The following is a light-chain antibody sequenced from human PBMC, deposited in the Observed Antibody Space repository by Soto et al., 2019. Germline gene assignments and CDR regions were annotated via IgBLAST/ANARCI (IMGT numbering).Light chain of an antibody. Sequence: QSALTQPRSVSGSPGQSVTISCTGTSSDVGGYNYVSWYQQHPGKAPKLMIYDVNKRPSGVPDRFSGSKSGNTASLTISGPQAEDEADYYCCSYAGSYTLVFGTGTKVTVL. CDR3: CSYAGSYTLV. V-gene: IGLV2-11*01. CDR1: SSDVGGYNY. J-gene: IGLJ1*01. CDR2: DVN.